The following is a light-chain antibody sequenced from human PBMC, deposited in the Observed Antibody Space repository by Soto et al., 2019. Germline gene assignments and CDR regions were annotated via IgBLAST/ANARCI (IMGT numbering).Light chain of an antibody. CDR1: SSDVGGHKY. V-gene: IGLV2-14*01. J-gene: IGLJ3*02. CDR2: EVS. Sequence: QSVLTQPASVSGSPGQSITISCTGTSSDVGGHKYVSWYQQHPGKAPKVMIYEVSNRPSGVSNRFSGSKSGNTASLTISGLQAEDEADYYCSSYTSSSTWVFGGGTKLTVL. CDR3: SSYTSSSTWV.